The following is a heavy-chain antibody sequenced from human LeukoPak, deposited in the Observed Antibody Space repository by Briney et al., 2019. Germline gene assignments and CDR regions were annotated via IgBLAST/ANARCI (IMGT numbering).Heavy chain of an antibody. J-gene: IGHJ6*02. CDR1: GFTFDDYA. CDR2: ISWNSGSI. V-gene: IGHV3-9*01. Sequence: QPGRSLRLSCAASGFTFDDYAMHWVRQAPGKGLEWVSGISWNSGSIGYADSVKGRFTISRDNAKNSLYLQMNSLRVEDTAVYYCARDGVPGGRDVWGQGTTVTVS. D-gene: IGHD4/OR15-4a*01. CDR3: ARDGVPGGRDV.